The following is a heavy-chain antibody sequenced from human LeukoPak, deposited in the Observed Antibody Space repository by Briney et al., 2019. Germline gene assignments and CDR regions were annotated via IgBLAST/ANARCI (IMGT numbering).Heavy chain of an antibody. V-gene: IGHV3-74*01. CDR2: INRDGSST. CDR1: RFTFSSYW. Sequence: PGGSLRLSCAASRFTFSSYWMHWVRQAPGKGLVWVSRINRDGSSTSYADSVKGRFTISRDNAKNTLYLQMNSLRAEDTAVYYCAKGGSVIIAAAGNDYWGQGTLVTVSS. J-gene: IGHJ4*02. CDR3: AKGGSVIIAAAGNDY. D-gene: IGHD6-13*01.